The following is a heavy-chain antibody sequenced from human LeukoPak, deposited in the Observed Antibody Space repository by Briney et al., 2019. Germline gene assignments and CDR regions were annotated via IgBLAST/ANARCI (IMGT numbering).Heavy chain of an antibody. Sequence: KPSETLSLTCAVYGGSFSGYYWSWIRQPPGKGLEWIGEINHSGSTNYNPSLKSRVTISVDTSKNQFSPKLSSVTAADTAVYYCARGRVSGSPKEGKYYMDVWGKGTTVTISS. J-gene: IGHJ6*03. CDR2: INHSGST. V-gene: IGHV4-34*01. CDR1: GGSFSGYY. CDR3: ARGRVSGSPKEGKYYMDV. D-gene: IGHD2-15*01.